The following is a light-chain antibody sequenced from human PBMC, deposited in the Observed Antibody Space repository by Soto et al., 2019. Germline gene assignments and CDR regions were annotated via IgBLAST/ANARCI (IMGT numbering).Light chain of an antibody. CDR3: QQIYSAPLT. V-gene: IGKV1-39*01. CDR2: AAS. CDR1: QSITTY. Sequence: DIQMTQSPSSLSASVGDRVTITCRASQSITTYLNWYRQKPGKAPELLIYAASSLQSGVPSRFSGSGSETEFTLSISSLQPEDFATYFCQQIYSAPLTFGGGTKVDIK. J-gene: IGKJ4*01.